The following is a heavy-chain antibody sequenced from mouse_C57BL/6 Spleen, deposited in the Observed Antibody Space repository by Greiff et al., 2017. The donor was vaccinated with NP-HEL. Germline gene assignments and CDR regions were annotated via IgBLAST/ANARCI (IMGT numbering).Heavy chain of an antibody. CDR3: ARSSASFAY. CDR1: GYTFTDYY. Sequence: VQLQQSGPELVKPGASVKISCKASGYTFTDYYMNWVKQSHGKSLEWIGDINPNNGGTSYNQKFKGKATLTVDKSSSTAYMELRSLTSEDSAVYYCARSSASFAYWGQGTLVTVSA. J-gene: IGHJ3*01. CDR2: INPNNGGT. V-gene: IGHV1-26*01.